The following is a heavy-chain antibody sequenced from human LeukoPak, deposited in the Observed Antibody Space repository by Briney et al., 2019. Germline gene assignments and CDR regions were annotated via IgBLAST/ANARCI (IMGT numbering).Heavy chain of an antibody. CDR2: TNPNSGGT. J-gene: IGHJ4*02. CDR3: ATSSGWKSNIDY. V-gene: IGHV1-2*02. CDR1: RYTFNRYY. D-gene: IGHD6-19*01. Sequence: ASVKVSCKASRYTFNRYYIHWVRQAPGQGLEWLGWTNPNSGGTNYAQKFQGRVTMTRDTSISTAYMELSRLRSDDTAAFYCATSSGWKSNIDYWGQGTLVTVSS.